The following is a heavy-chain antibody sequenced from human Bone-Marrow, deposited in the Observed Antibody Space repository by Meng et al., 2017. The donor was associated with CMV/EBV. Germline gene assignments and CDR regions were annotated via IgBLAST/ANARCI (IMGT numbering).Heavy chain of an antibody. CDR2: IYYSGST. V-gene: IGHV4-59*01. CDR3: ARTTPYCYGMDV. CDR1: GGSISSYY. Sequence: GSLRLSCTVSGGSISSYYWSWIRQPPGKGLEWIGYIYYSGSTNYNPSLKSRVTISVDTSKNQFSLKLSSVTAADTAVYYCARTTPYCYGMDVWGQGTTVTVSS. J-gene: IGHJ6*02. D-gene: IGHD1-14*01.